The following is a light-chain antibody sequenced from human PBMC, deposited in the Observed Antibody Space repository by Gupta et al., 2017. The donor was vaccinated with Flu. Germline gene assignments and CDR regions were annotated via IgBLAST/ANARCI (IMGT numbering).Light chain of an antibody. Sequence: DTELTQSPATPSLSPGERATLSCRASQSVGTYLAWYQKKPGQAPRLLIYDASNRATGIPARFSGSGSGTDFTLTISSLEPEDFAVYYCQKRSNWPPYTFGQGTRLEIK. CDR3: QKRSNWPPYT. J-gene: IGKJ2*01. V-gene: IGKV3-11*01. CDR1: QSVGTY. CDR2: DAS.